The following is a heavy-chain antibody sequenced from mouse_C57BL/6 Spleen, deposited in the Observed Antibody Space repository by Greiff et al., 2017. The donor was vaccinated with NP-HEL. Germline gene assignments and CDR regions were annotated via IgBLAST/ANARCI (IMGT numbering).Heavy chain of an antibody. J-gene: IGHJ3*01. V-gene: IGHV1-64*01. Sequence: QVQLKQPGAELVKPGASVKLSCKASGYTFTSYWMHWVKQRPGQGLEWIGMIHPNSGSTNYNEKFKSKATLTVDKSSSTAYMQLSSLTSEDSAVYYCARQEYYDYDGVLAYWGQGTLVTVSA. D-gene: IGHD2-4*01. CDR1: GYTFTSYW. CDR3: ARQEYYDYDGVLAY. CDR2: IHPNSGST.